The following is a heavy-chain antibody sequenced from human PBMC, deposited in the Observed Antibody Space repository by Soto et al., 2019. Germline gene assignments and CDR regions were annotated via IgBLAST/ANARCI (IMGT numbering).Heavy chain of an antibody. CDR2: IYYSGST. V-gene: IGHV4-31*03. D-gene: IGHD3-3*01. Sequence: SETLSLTCTVSGGSISSGGYYWSWIRQHPGKGLEWIGYIYYSGSTYYNPSLKSRVTISVDTSKNQFSLKLSSVTAADTAVYYCARVGGRGVLRFLEWPQPDYWGQGTLVTVSS. CDR3: ARVGGRGVLRFLEWPQPDY. J-gene: IGHJ4*02. CDR1: GGSISSGGYY.